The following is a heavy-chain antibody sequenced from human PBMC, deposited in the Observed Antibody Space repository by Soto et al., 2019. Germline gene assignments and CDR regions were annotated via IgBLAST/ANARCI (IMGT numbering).Heavy chain of an antibody. Sequence: EVQLVESGGGLVQPGGSLRLSCVASGFTFMSSFMGWVRQAPGKGLEWVANINQDGGVTYYVDSVEGRFTIFRDNAKDSLYLQMHSLRAEDTAVSYCARYYRGSGRYFFDYWGQGTLVTVSS. D-gene: IGHD6-19*01. V-gene: IGHV3-7*03. CDR2: INQDGGVT. CDR1: GFTFMSSF. CDR3: ARYYRGSGRYFFDY. J-gene: IGHJ4*02.